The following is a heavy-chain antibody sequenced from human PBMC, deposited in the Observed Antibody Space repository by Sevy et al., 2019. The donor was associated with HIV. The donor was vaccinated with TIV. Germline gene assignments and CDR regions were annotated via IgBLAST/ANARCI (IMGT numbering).Heavy chain of an antibody. CDR3: KVQGVGSVSLYGMDV. Sequence: GGYLRLSCAASGFTFSGSAMHWVRQASGKGLEWVGRIRSKANSYATSYAASVKGRFTISRDDSKNTAYLQMNSLKTEDTAVYYCKVQGVGSVSLYGMDVWGHGTTVTVSS. J-gene: IGHJ6*02. CDR1: GFTFSGSA. CDR2: IRSKANSYAT. D-gene: IGHD1-26*01. V-gene: IGHV3-73*01.